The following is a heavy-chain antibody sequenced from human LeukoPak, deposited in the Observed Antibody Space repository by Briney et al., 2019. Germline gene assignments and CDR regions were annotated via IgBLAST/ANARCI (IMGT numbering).Heavy chain of an antibody. CDR1: GFTFSVYA. D-gene: IGHD5-12*01. J-gene: IGHJ4*02. V-gene: IGHV3-30*04. CDR3: ARGYSGYEDFDY. Sequence: GGSLRLSCAASGFTFSVYAMHWVRQAPGKGLEWVAIMSYDGSNKYYADSVKGRFTISRDNAKNSLYLQMNSLRAEDTAVYYCARGYSGYEDFDYWGQGTLVTVSS. CDR2: MSYDGSNK.